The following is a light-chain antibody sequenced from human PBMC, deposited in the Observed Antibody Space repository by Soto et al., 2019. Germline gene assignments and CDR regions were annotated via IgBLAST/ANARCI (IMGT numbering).Light chain of an antibody. J-gene: IGKJ2*01. CDR2: DAS. CDR3: HQYNSY. V-gene: IGKV1-5*01. CDR1: ESIATW. Sequence: GARVTITCRASESIATWLAWYQQKPGQAPKLLIYDASRLESGVPSRFSGGGSGTEFTLTISGLQPEDFANYYCHQYNSYFGPGTKLEI.